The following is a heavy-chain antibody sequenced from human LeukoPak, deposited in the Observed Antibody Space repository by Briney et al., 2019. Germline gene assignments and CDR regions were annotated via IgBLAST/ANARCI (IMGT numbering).Heavy chain of an antibody. D-gene: IGHD3-22*01. CDR3: ARDCYYGSSGRPD. V-gene: IGHV4-4*08. CDR2: IYTSGST. J-gene: IGHJ4*02. CDR1: GFTFSSYA. Sequence: GSLRLSCAASGFTFSSYAMSWVRQAPGKGLEWIGRIYTSGSTNYNPSLKSRVTISVDTSKNQFSLKLSSVTAADTAVYYCARDCYYGSSGRPDWGKGNLVTVSS.